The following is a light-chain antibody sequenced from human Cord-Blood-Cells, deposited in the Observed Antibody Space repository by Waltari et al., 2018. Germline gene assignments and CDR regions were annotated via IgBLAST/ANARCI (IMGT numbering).Light chain of an antibody. CDR1: QSVSSN. CDR2: GAS. V-gene: IGKV3-15*01. Sequence: EIVMTQSPATLSVSPGERATLSCRASQSVSSNLAWYQQKPGQAPRLLIYGASTRATGIPDRFSGSGSGTEFTLTIRSLQSEDFAVYYCQQYNNWPPYTCGQGTKLEIK. CDR3: QQYNNWPPYT. J-gene: IGKJ2*01.